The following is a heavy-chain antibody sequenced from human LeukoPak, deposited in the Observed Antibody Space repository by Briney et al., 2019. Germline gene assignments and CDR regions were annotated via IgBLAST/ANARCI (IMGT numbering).Heavy chain of an antibody. CDR1: GGSFSGYY. J-gene: IGHJ4*02. V-gene: IGHV4-34*01. D-gene: IGHD2-15*01. Sequence: SETLSLTCAVYGGSFSGYYWSWIRQPPGKGLEWIGEINHSGSTNYNPSLKSRVTISVDTSKNQFSLKLSSVTAADTAVYYCARGLHSVVVVAATPSVYYYFDYWGQGTLVTVSS. CDR2: INHSGST. CDR3: ARGLHSVVVVAATPSVYYYFDY.